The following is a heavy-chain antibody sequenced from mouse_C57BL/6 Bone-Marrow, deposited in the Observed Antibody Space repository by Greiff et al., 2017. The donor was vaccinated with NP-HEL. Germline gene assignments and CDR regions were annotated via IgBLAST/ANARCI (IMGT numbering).Heavy chain of an antibody. Sequence: GGGLVQPKGSLKLSCAASGFSFNTYAMNWVRQAPGKGLEWVARIRSKSNNYATYYADSVKDRFTISRDDSESMLYLQMNNLKTEDTAMYYCVSAYDYDVGAYWGQGTLVTVSA. CDR3: VSAYDYDVGAY. CDR2: IRSKSNNYAT. V-gene: IGHV10-1*01. D-gene: IGHD2-4*01. J-gene: IGHJ3*01. CDR1: GFSFNTYA.